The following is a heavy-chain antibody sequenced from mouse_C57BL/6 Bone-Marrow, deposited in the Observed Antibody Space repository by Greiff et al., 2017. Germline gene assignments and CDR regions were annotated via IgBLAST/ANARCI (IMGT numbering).Heavy chain of an antibody. D-gene: IGHD2-13*01. V-gene: IGHV14-3*01. CDR2: IDPANGNT. CDR3: ARYHYSVYDYFDY. CDR1: GFNFKNTY. J-gene: IGHJ2*01. Sequence: VQLQQSVAELVRPGASVKLSCTASGFNFKNTYMHWVKQRPEQGLEWIGRIDPANGNTKYAPKFQGKATITADTSSNTAYLQLSSLTSEDTAIYYCARYHYSVYDYFDYWGQGTTLTVSS.